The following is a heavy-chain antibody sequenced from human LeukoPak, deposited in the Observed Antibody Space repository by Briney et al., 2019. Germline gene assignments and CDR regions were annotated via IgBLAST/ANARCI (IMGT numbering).Heavy chain of an antibody. CDR2: ISGSGGST. D-gene: IGHD3-22*01. J-gene: IGHJ4*02. Sequence: PGGSLRLSCAASGFTFSSYAMSWVRQAPGKGLEWVSAISGSGGSTYYADSVKGRFTISRGNSKNTLYLQMNSLRAEDTAVYYCAKAHYYDSSGYYWEYYFDYWGQGALVTVSS. CDR3: AKAHYYDSSGYYWEYYFDY. V-gene: IGHV3-23*01. CDR1: GFTFSSYA.